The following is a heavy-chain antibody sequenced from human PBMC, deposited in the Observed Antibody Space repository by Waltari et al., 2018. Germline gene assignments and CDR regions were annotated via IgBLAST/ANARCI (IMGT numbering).Heavy chain of an antibody. CDR3: ARGGSWFIDY. CDR1: GYSXXXXXX. Sequence: QVQLQESGPGLVKPSETXXLTCTVSGYSXXXXXXXXWIGQPQGKGLEWIGSIYHSGSTYDNPSLKSRVTISVDTSKNQFSLKLSSVTAADTAVYYCARGGSWFIDYWGQGTLVTVSS. D-gene: IGHD1-26*01. CDR2: IYHSGST. V-gene: IGHV4-38-2*02. J-gene: IGHJ4*02.